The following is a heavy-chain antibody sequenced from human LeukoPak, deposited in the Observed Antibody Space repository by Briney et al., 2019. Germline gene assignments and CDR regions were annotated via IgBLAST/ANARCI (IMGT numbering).Heavy chain of an antibody. CDR1: GFTFSSYA. V-gene: IGHV3-23*01. CDR2: ISGSGGST. CDR3: AKDQGGSYPYYYYYYMDV. J-gene: IGHJ6*03. D-gene: IGHD1-26*01. Sequence: GGSLRLSCAASGFTFSSYAMSWVRQAPGKGLEWVSAISGSGGSTYYADSVKGRFTISRDNSKNTLYLQMNSLRAEDTAVYYCAKDQGGSYPYYYYYYMDVWGKGTTVTVSS.